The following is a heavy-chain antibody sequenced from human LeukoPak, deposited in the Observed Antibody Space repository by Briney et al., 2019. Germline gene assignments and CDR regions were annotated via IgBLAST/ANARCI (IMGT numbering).Heavy chain of an antibody. D-gene: IGHD1-26*01. V-gene: IGHV3-23*01. CDR3: AKGGPTGSNYFDF. CDR2: ISGSGYYS. Sequence: GGSLRLSCAASGFTSGCCAMSWVRQAPGKGLEWVSVISGSGYYSYYADSVKGRFTVSRDNSKTTLYLQMNSLRADDTAVYYCAKGGPTGSNYFDFWGQGTLVTVSS. CDR1: GFTSGCCA. J-gene: IGHJ4*02.